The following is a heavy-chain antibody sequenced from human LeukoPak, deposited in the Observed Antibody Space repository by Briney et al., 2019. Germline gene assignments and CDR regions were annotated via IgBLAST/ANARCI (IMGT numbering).Heavy chain of an antibody. Sequence: GGSLRLSCAASGFTFSSYAMSWVRQAPGKGLEWVSAISGSGGSTYYADSVKDRFTISRDNSKNTLYLQMNSLRAEDTAVYYCAKDAEYYYDSSGYYYFDYWGQGTLVTVSS. J-gene: IGHJ4*02. D-gene: IGHD3-22*01. CDR2: ISGSGGST. CDR1: GFTFSSYA. V-gene: IGHV3-23*01. CDR3: AKDAEYYYDSSGYYYFDY.